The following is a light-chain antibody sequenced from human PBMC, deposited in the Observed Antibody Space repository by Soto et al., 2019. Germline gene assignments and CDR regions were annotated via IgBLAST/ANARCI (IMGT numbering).Light chain of an antibody. CDR1: QTVSSGY. Sequence: EIVLTQSPVTLSLSPGERATLSCGASQTVSSGYLAWYQQRPCLAPRLLIYDASSRATGIPDRFSGSGSGTDFSLTISRLEPEDFAVYYCQQYSSSPYTFGQGTKLEIK. CDR2: DAS. V-gene: IGKV3D-20*01. J-gene: IGKJ2*01. CDR3: QQYSSSPYT.